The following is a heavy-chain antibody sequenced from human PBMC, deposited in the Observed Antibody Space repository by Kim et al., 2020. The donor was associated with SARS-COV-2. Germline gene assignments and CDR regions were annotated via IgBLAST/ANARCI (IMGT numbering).Heavy chain of an antibody. D-gene: IGHD3-10*01. Sequence: LRSRVTISVDTSKNQFSLKLSSVTAADTAVYYCARGASYYGSGRYSEVNYWGQGTLVTVSS. CDR3: ARGASYYGSGRYSEVNY. V-gene: IGHV4-31*02. J-gene: IGHJ4*02.